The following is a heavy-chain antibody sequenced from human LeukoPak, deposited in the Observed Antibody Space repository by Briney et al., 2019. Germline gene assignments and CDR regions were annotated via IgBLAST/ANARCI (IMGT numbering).Heavy chain of an antibody. CDR3: ARGRLYYDILTGYYY. CDR1: GFTLSSYE. V-gene: IGHV3-23*01. Sequence: PGGSLRLSCTVSGFTLSSYEMSWIRQAPGKGLEWVSSIDYSGGSSYYADSVKGRFTISRDNAKNSLYLQMNSLRAEDTAVYYCARGRLYYDILTGYYYWGQGTLVTVSS. J-gene: IGHJ4*02. D-gene: IGHD3-9*01. CDR2: IDYSGGSS.